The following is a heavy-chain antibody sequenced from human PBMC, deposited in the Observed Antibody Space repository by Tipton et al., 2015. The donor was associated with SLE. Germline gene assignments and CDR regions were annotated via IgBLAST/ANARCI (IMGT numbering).Heavy chain of an antibody. CDR3: ARLSDSYFDY. Sequence: LRLSCAVYGGSFSGYYWSWIRQPPGKGLEWIGEINHSGSTNYNPSLKSRVTISVDTSKNQFSLKLSSVTAADTAVYYCARLSDSYFDYWGQGTLVTVSS. J-gene: IGHJ4*02. D-gene: IGHD2-21*01. V-gene: IGHV4-34*01. CDR1: GGSFSGYY. CDR2: INHSGST.